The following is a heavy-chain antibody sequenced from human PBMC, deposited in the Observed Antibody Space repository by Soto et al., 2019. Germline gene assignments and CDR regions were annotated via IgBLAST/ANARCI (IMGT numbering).Heavy chain of an antibody. Sequence: SETLSLTCTVSGGSISSSSYYWGWIRQPPGKGLEWIGSIYYSGSTYYNPSLKSRVTISVDTSKNHFSLKLSSVTAADTAVYYCARHGTLLIDPWGQGTLVTVSS. D-gene: IGHD1-26*01. CDR2: IYYSGST. J-gene: IGHJ5*02. V-gene: IGHV4-39*01. CDR1: GGSISSSSYY. CDR3: ARHGTLLIDP.